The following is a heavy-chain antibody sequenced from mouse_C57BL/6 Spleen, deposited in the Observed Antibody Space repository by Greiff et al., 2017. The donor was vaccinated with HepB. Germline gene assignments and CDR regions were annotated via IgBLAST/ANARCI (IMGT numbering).Heavy chain of an antibody. V-gene: IGHV1-50*01. Sequence: QVQLQQPGAELVKPGASVKLSCKASGYTFTSYWMQWVKQRPGQGLEWIGAIDPSDSYTNYNQKFKGKATLTVDTSSSTAYMQLSSLTSEDSAVYYCARRGKNDGYFAYWGQGTLVTVSA. D-gene: IGHD2-3*01. CDR2: IDPSDSYT. CDR3: ARRGKNDGYFAY. J-gene: IGHJ3*01. CDR1: GYTFTSYW.